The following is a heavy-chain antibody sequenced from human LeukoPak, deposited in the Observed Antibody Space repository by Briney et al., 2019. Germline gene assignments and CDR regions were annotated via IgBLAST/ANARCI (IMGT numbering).Heavy chain of an antibody. V-gene: IGHV3-23*01. D-gene: IGHD1-26*01. CDR1: GFTFSSSA. Sequence: GGSLRLSCAASGFTFSSSAMSWVRQAPGKGLEWVSGVSGSGGNTYYAGSVKGRFTISRDNSKNTLDLQMNSPRADDTAVYYCAKAGSIRFDYWGQGTLVTVSS. CDR2: VSGSGGNT. CDR3: AKAGSIRFDY. J-gene: IGHJ4*02.